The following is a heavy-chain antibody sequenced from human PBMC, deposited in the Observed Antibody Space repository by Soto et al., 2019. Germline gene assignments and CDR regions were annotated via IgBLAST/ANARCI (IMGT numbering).Heavy chain of an antibody. CDR3: ARDLWGYCGADCYPLDV. J-gene: IGHJ6*01. D-gene: IGHD2-21*02. CDR1: GDSISSYY. Sequence: QVRLQESGPGLVKPSETLSLTCSVSGDSISSYYWSWIRQPPGKGLEWIGYMYNTGSTIYNPSLKSRVTISVDTSKNQFSLKLTSVTAADTAVYYCARDLWGYCGADCYPLDVW. V-gene: IGHV4-59*01. CDR2: MYNTGST.